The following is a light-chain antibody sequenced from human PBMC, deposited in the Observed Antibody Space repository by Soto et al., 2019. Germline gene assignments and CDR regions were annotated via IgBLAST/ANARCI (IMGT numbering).Light chain of an antibody. Sequence: EKVMTQSPATLSVSPGERATLSCRASQNVKTRLAWYQQKPGQAPRLPIFDAFTRATGIPARFSGSASGTDFTLTISSLQSEDSAVYYCQQYDEWPLTFGGGTKVEIK. CDR2: DAF. V-gene: IGKV3-15*01. J-gene: IGKJ4*01. CDR3: QQYDEWPLT. CDR1: QNVKTR.